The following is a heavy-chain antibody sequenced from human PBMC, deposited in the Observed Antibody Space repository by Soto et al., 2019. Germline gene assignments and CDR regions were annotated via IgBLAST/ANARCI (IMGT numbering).Heavy chain of an antibody. CDR3: ARDGGYCGGDCYSLDY. J-gene: IGHJ4*02. CDR1: GGSIGGYY. V-gene: IGHV4-59*01. D-gene: IGHD2-21*02. CDR2: IYYSGST. Sequence: SETLSLTCSVSGGSIGGYYGSWIRQPPGKGLEWIGYIYYSGSTNYNPSLKSRVTISVDTSKNQFSLKLSSVTAADTAVYYCARDGGYCGGDCYSLDYWGQGTLVTAPQ.